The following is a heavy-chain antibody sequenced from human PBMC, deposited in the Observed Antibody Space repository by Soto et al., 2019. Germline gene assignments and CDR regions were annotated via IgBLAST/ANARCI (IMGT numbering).Heavy chain of an antibody. Sequence: GSVKGCCKATGYTFTSYYMHWVRQAPGQGLEWMGIINPSGGSTSYAQKFQGRVTMTRDTSTSTVYMELSSLRSEDTAVYYCAREIGTTSYYGMDVWGQGTTVTVSS. CDR3: AREIGTTSYYGMDV. CDR1: GYTFTSYY. CDR2: INPSGGST. V-gene: IGHV1-46*01. J-gene: IGHJ6*02. D-gene: IGHD1-7*01.